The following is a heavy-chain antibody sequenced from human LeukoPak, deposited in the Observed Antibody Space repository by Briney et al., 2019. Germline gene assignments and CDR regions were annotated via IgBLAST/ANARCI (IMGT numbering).Heavy chain of an antibody. V-gene: IGHV3-7*01. CDR1: GFTFSSYW. D-gene: IGHD3-10*01. CDR3: TKDILMVRGDIPYYMDV. Sequence: PGGSLRLSCAASGFTFSSYWMSWVRQAPGKGLEWVANIKQDGSEKYYVDSVKGRFTISRDNAKNSLYLQMNSLRAGDTAVYHCTKDILMVRGDIPYYMDVWGKGTTVTVSS. CDR2: IKQDGSEK. J-gene: IGHJ6*03.